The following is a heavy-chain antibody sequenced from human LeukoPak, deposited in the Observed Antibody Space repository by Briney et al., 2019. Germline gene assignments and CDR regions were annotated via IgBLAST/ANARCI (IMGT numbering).Heavy chain of an antibody. J-gene: IGHJ4*02. Sequence: GGSLRLSCAASGFTFSSYWMSWVRQAPGEGLEWVANMNQHGSEKYYVDSVKGRFTISRDNARNSLYLQMNSLRAEDTAVYYCAVDYGDRGWGQGTLVTVSS. CDR1: GFTFSSYW. CDR2: MNQHGSEK. CDR3: AVDYGDRG. D-gene: IGHD4-17*01. V-gene: IGHV3-7*01.